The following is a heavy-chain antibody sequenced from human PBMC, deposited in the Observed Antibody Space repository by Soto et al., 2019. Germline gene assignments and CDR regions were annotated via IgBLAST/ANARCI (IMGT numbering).Heavy chain of an antibody. V-gene: IGHV4-34*01. CDR3: STRAYDTNGYYPFDP. CDR2: INHSGRV. J-gene: IGHJ5*01. D-gene: IGHD3-22*01. Sequence: SETLSLTCAVYGGSFSGHSWTWIRQSPGKGLEWIGDINHSGRVNCSPSLKSRVTISLDTSKNQFSLTLSAVTAADTAMYYCSTRAYDTNGYYPFDPWGQGSLVTVSS. CDR1: GGSFSGHS.